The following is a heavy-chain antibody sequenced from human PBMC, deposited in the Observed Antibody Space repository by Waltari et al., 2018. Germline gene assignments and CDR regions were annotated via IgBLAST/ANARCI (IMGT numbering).Heavy chain of an antibody. J-gene: IGHJ5*02. CDR3: ARLDYSALRRGCDP. CDR1: GDSISSDSYS. CDR2: VHFTGTT. D-gene: IGHD4-4*01. V-gene: IGHV4-39*01. Sequence: QLQLQESGPGLVKPSETLSLTCTVSGDSISSDSYSWGWLRQPLGKGLAWIGTVHFTGTTYYNPSLESRVTISVDTSNNQFSLKLTSVTAADTAIYYCARLDYSALRRGCDPWGQGTLVTVSS.